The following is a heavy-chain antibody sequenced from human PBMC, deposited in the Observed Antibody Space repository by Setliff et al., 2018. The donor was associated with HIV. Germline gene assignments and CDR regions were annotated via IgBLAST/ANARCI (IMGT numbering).Heavy chain of an antibody. V-gene: IGHV4-38-2*01. CDR1: DYSISSGYY. D-gene: IGHD3-22*01. J-gene: IGHJ4*02. CDR3: VRHADPYYADSSGFKWCLDY. CDR2: IHHSGTT. Sequence: SETLSLTCDVSDYSISSGYYWGWVRQPPGKGLQWVGSIHHSGTTYYNPSLKSRVSISVNKSKNQFSLRLTSVTAADTAVFYCVRHADPYYADSSGFKWCLDYWGRGMVVTVSS.